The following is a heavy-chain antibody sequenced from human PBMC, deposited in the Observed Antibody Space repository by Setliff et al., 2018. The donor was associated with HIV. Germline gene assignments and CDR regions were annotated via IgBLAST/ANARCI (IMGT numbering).Heavy chain of an antibody. CDR2: IYYSGST. CDR1: GGSISSYY. J-gene: IGHJ4*02. V-gene: IGHV4-59*08. CDR3: ARAGRGSGRYVYSFDY. D-gene: IGHD1-26*01. Sequence: ASETLSLTCTVSGGSISSYYWSWIRQPPGKGLEWIGYIYYSGSTNYNPSLKSRVTISVDTSKNQFSLKLSSVTAADTAVYYCARAGRGSGRYVYSFDYWGQGSLVTVSS.